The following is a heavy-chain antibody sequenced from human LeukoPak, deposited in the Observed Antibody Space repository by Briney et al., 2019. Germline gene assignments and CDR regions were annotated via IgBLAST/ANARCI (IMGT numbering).Heavy chain of an antibody. CDR1: GGTFSSYA. J-gene: IGHJ4*02. CDR2: IIPIFGTA. Sequence: SVKVSCKASGGTFSSYAISWVRQAPGQELEWMGRIIPIFGTANYAQNFQGRVTITTDESTSTAYIELSSLRSEDTAVYYCARDWPEYSSSYFDYWGQGTLVTVSS. D-gene: IGHD6-6*01. V-gene: IGHV1-69*05. CDR3: ARDWPEYSSSYFDY.